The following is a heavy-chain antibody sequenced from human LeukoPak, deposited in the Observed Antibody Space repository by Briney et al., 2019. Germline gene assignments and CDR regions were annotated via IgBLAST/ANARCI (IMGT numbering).Heavy chain of an antibody. J-gene: IGHJ4*02. CDR2: ISSSGSTI. CDR1: GFTFSSYE. Sequence: GGSLRLSCAASGFTFSSYEMNWVRQAPGEGLEWVSYISSSGSTIYYADSVKGRFTISRDNAKNSLYLQMNSLRAEDTAVYYCARGRLWFGELYYWGQGTLVTVSS. V-gene: IGHV3-48*03. CDR3: ARGRLWFGELYY. D-gene: IGHD3-10*01.